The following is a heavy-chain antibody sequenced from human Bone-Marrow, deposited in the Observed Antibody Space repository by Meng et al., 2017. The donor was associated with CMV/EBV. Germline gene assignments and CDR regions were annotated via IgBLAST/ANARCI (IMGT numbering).Heavy chain of an antibody. Sequence: GESLKISCAASGFTFSSYGMHWVRQAPGKGLEWVAFIRYDGSNKYYADSVKGRFTISRDNSKKTLYLQMNSLRAEDTAVYYCAKEAVAGMSLDYWGQGTLVTVSS. CDR2: IRYDGSNK. J-gene: IGHJ4*02. V-gene: IGHV3-30*02. D-gene: IGHD6-19*01. CDR1: GFTFSSYG. CDR3: AKEAVAGMSLDY.